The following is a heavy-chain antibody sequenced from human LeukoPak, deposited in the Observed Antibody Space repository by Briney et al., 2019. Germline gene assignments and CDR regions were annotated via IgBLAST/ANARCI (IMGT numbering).Heavy chain of an antibody. V-gene: IGHV4-59*08. CDR3: AGHHPRNTVDF. J-gene: IGHJ4*02. Sequence: SETLSLTCTVSGGSISSYYWGWIRQPPGKGLEWIAYISDIGSINYNPSLKSRVTISLDTSKDQFSLKLSSVTAADTAVYYCAGHHPRNTVDFWGQGTLVTVSS. CDR1: GGSISSYY. D-gene: IGHD2/OR15-2a*01. CDR2: ISDIGSI.